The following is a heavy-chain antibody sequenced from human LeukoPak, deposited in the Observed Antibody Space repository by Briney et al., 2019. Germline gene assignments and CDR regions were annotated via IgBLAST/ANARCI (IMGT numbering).Heavy chain of an antibody. J-gene: IGHJ4*02. CDR3: ARDNTGSYEY. CDR1: GFTFGDYD. V-gene: IGHV3-43*02. Sequence: PGGSLRLSCAASGFTFGDYDMHWVRHAPGKGLEWVSLIRAGGATTRYTDSVKGRFTISRDNSKDSLYLQMNSLRTEDTALYYCARDNTGSYEYWGQGTLVTVSP. D-gene: IGHD1-26*01. CDR2: IRAGGATT.